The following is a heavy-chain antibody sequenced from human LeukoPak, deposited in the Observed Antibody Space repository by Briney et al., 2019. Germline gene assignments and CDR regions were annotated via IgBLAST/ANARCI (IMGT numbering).Heavy chain of an antibody. V-gene: IGHV3-23*01. CDR2: ISNGNT. D-gene: IGHD2-15*01. CDR1: GFPFSSHA. Sequence: GGSLRLSCAASGFPFSSHAMSRVRQPPGKGLEWVAAISNGNTYYAGSVRGRFTISRDDSENTVYLQMNSLRDEDTALYYCVREAGYCAPVCYKTNWFDPWGQGTLVTVSS. J-gene: IGHJ5*02. CDR3: VREAGYCAPVCYKTNWFDP.